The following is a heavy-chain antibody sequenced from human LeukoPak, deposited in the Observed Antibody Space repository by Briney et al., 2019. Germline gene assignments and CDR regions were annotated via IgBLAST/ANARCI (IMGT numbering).Heavy chain of an antibody. D-gene: IGHD3-22*01. CDR1: GFTFSSYW. CDR3: ASATYYYDTSGYRRRYFDY. J-gene: IGHJ4*02. CDR2: IKQDGSEK. V-gene: IGHV3-7*01. Sequence: GGSLRLSCAASGFTFSSYWMSWVRQAPGTGLEWVANIKQDGSEKYYVDSVKGRFTISRDNAKNSLYLQMNSLRAEDTAVYYCASATYYYDTSGYRRRYFDYWGQGTLVTVSS.